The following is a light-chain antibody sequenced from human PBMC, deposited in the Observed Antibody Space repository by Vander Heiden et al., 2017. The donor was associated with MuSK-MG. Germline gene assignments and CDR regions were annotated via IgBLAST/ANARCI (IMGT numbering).Light chain of an antibody. Sequence: DIQMTQSPSSLSASVGDRVTITCRASQAISNYLAWYQQKPGKVPKLLIYAASTLQSGVPSRFSGSGSGTDFTLTISSPQPEDVATYYCQKDNSAPRTFGQGTKVEIK. CDR1: QAISNY. CDR3: QKDNSAPRT. J-gene: IGKJ1*01. V-gene: IGKV1-27*01. CDR2: AAS.